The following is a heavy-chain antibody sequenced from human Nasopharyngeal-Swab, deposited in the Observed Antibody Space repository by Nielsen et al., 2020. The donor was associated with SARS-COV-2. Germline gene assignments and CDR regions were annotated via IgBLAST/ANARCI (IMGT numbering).Heavy chain of an antibody. J-gene: IGHJ6*02. D-gene: IGHD3-22*01. V-gene: IGHV4-4*02. CDR3: ARDRVVVSISYGMDV. CDR1: GGSISSSNW. Sequence: GSLRLSCAVSGGSISSSNWWSWVRQPPGKGLEWIGGIYHSGSTNYNPSLKSRVTISVDKSKNQFSLKLSSVTAADTAVYYCARDRVVVSISYGMDVWGQGTTVTVSS. CDR2: IYHSGST.